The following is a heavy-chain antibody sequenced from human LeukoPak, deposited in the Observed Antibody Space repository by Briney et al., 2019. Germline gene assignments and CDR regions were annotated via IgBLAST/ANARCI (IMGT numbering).Heavy chain of an antibody. D-gene: IGHD3-10*01. CDR3: ARLQKHYYGSGSYRGNWFDP. J-gene: IGHJ5*02. CDR1: GGSISSYC. Sequence: PSETLSLTCTVSGGSISSYCWSWVRQPPGPGLEWIGYIYYSGSTNYNPSLKSRVTISVDTSKNQFSLKLSSVTAAATAVYYCARLQKHYYGSGSYRGNWFDPWGQGTLVTVSS. V-gene: IGHV4-59*08. CDR2: IYYSGST.